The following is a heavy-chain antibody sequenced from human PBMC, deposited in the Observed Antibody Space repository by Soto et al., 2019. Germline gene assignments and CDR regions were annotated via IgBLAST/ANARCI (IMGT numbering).Heavy chain of an antibody. J-gene: IGHJ6*02. CDR1: GYTFTSYG. D-gene: IGHD1-20*01. Sequence: ASVKVSCKASGYTFTSYGISWVRQAPGQGLEWLGWISAYNGNTNYAQKLQGRVTMTTDTSTSTAYMELRSLRSDDTAVYYCARSKGWYNREGMDVWGQGTTVTVSS. CDR3: ARSKGWYNREGMDV. V-gene: IGHV1-18*04. CDR2: ISAYNGNT.